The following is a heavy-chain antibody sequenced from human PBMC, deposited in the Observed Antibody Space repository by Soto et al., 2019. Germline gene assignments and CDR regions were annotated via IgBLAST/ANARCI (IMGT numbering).Heavy chain of an antibody. CDR2: IYYSGST. J-gene: IGHJ6*03. Sequence: PSETLSLTCTVSGGSISSSSYYWGWIRQPPGKGLEWIGSIYYSGSTYYNPSLKSRVTISVDTSKNQFSLKLSSVTAADTAVYYCARSWDSSSWYGTYYYYMDVWAKGTTVTVSS. V-gene: IGHV4-39*01. D-gene: IGHD6-13*01. CDR1: GGSISSSSYY. CDR3: ARSWDSSSWYGTYYYYMDV.